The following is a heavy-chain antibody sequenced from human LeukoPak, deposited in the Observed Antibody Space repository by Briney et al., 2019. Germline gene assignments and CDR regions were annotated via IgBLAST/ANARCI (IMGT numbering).Heavy chain of an antibody. D-gene: IGHD3-3*01. CDR3: AREGTIFGVVTPSGFDY. V-gene: IGHV4-4*07. CDR2: IYTSGST. J-gene: IGHJ4*02. CDR1: GGSISSYY. Sequence: SETLSLTCTVSGGSISSYYWSWIRQPAGKGLEWIGRIYTSGSTNYNPSLKSRVTMSVDTSKNQFSLKLSSVTAADTAVYYCAREGTIFGVVTPSGFDYWGQGTLVTVSS.